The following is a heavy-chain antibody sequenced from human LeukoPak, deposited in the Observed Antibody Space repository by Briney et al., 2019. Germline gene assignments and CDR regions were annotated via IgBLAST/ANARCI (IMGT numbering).Heavy chain of an antibody. CDR1: GGSISSDY. CDR2: IYYSGST. Sequence: KPSETLSLTCTVSGGSISSDYWSWIRQPPGKGLEWIGYIYYSGSTNYNPSLESRVTISVDTSKKQFSLRLTSVTAADTAVYYCARRSLVRTVGYYYGMDVWGQGTTVTVSS. J-gene: IGHJ6*02. D-gene: IGHD1-26*01. V-gene: IGHV4-59*08. CDR3: ARRSLVRTVGYYYGMDV.